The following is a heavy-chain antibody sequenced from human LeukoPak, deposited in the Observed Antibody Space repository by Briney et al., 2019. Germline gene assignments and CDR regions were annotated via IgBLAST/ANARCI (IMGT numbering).Heavy chain of an antibody. CDR3: ARAPVNIVATITVDAFDI. J-gene: IGHJ3*02. CDR2: IIPILGIA. Sequence: SVKVSCKASGGTFRSYAISWVRQAPGQGLEWMGRIIPILGIANYAQKFQGRVTITADKSTSTAYMELSSLRSEDTAVYYCARAPVNIVATITVDAFDIWGQGTMVTVSS. D-gene: IGHD5-12*01. CDR1: GGTFRSYA. V-gene: IGHV1-69*04.